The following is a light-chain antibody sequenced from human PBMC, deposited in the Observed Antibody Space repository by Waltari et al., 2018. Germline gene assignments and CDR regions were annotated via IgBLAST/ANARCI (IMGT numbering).Light chain of an antibody. Sequence: DIVVTQSPDSLAVSLGDRATMNFKSSQSLLHTNNKNYLAWYQLRPGQPPKLLIYWASTRESGVPGRFSGSGSGTDFTLTISGLQAEDVAVYYCQQYYSTPNTFGQGTKLEIK. CDR3: QQYYSTPNT. V-gene: IGKV4-1*01. J-gene: IGKJ2*01. CDR1: QSLLHTNNKNY. CDR2: WAS.